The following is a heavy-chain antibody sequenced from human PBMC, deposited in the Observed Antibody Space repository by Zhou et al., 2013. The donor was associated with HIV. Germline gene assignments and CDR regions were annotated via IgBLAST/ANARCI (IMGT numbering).Heavy chain of an antibody. V-gene: IGHV1-2*02. D-gene: IGHD1-26*01. CDR1: GYIFTGYY. CDR3: ARPQYSGSYKGDFDY. CDR2: INPNSGGT. J-gene: IGHJ4*02. Sequence: QVQLVQSGAEVKKPGASVKVSCKASGYIFTGYYMHWVRQAPGQGLEWMGWINPNSGGTNYAQKFQGRVTMTRDTSISTAYMELSRLTSDDTAVYYCARPQYSGSYKGDFDYWGQGTLVTVSS.